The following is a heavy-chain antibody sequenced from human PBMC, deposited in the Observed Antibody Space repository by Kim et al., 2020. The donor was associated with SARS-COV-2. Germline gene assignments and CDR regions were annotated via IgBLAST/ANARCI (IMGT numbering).Heavy chain of an antibody. V-gene: IGHV3-33*06. CDR3: AKDNGILWFVEPGDAFDI. J-gene: IGHJ3*02. CDR2: IWYDGSNK. Sequence: GGSLRLSCAASGFTFSSYGMHWVRQAPGKGLEWVAVIWYDGSNKYYADSVKGRFTISRDNSKNTLYLQMNSLRAEDTAVYYCAKDNGILWFVEPGDAFDIWGQGTMVTVSS. CDR1: GFTFSSYG. D-gene: IGHD3-10*01.